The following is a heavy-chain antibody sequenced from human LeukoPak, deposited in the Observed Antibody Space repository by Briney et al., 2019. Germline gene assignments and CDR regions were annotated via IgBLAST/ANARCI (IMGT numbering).Heavy chain of an antibody. V-gene: IGHV1-69*05. D-gene: IGHD1-26*01. CDR3: AREFSWVYFDY. CDR1: GGTFRSYA. CDR2: IIPIFGTA. J-gene: IGHJ4*02. Sequence: ASVKVSXKASGGTFRSYAISWVRQAPGQGLEWMGRIIPIFGTANYAQKFQGRVTITTDESTSTAYMELSSLRSEDTAVYYCAREFSWVYFDYWGQGTLVTVSS.